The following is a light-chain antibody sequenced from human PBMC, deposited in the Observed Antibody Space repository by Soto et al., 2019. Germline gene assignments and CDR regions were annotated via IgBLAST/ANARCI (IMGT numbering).Light chain of an antibody. Sequence: AIQMTQSPSSLSASVGDRVTISCRASQRIGNALGWYQQKPGKAPKLLIFDDSTLEDGVPSRFSGSGSGTEFTLTIDSLQPDDFATYYCQQYSRLWSFGQGTKVDI. J-gene: IGKJ1*01. CDR2: DDS. V-gene: IGKV1-13*02. CDR3: QQYSRLWS. CDR1: QRIGNA.